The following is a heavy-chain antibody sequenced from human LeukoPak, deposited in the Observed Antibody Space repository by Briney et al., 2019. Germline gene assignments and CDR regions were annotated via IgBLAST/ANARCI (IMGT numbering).Heavy chain of an antibody. Sequence: GGSLRLSCAASGFTFSSYGMHWVRQAPAKGLEWVAFIRYDGSNKYYADSVKGRFTISRDNSKNTLYLQMNSLRAEDTAVYYCAKGGVPAALFDYWAREPWSPSPQ. V-gene: IGHV3-30*02. J-gene: IGHJ4*02. D-gene: IGHD2-2*01. CDR1: GFTFSSYG. CDR2: IRYDGSNK. CDR3: AKGGVPAALFDY.